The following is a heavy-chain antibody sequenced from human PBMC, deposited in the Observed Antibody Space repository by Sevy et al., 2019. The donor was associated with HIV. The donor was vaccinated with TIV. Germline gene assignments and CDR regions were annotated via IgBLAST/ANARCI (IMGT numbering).Heavy chain of an antibody. CDR2: ITGDSSYM. J-gene: IGHJ4*02. Sequence: GGSLRLSCAASGFTFSSYNMNWVRQAPGKGLEWIPSITGDSSYMYDADSVKGRFTISRDNAKNSLYLHMNGLRAEDTAVYYCARDRPTLNYHASSGYNYYFDSWGQGTLVTVSS. D-gene: IGHD3-22*01. CDR1: GFTFSSYN. CDR3: ARDRPTLNYHASSGYNYYFDS. V-gene: IGHV3-21*01.